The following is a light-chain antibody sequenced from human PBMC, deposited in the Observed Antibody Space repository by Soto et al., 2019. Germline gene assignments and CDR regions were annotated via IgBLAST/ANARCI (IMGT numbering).Light chain of an antibody. Sequence: QSALTQPASVSGSPGQSISISCTGTSSDLGAYNYVSWYQQHPGKAPKLMIYEVSNRPSGVSNRFSGSKSGNTASLTISGLRTEDEADYYCTSYTSGSTLVFGGGTKLTVL. CDR1: SSDLGAYNY. CDR3: TSYTSGSTLV. J-gene: IGLJ3*02. V-gene: IGLV2-14*01. CDR2: EVS.